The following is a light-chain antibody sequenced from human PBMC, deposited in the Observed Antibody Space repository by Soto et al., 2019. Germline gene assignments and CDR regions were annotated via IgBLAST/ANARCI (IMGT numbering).Light chain of an antibody. CDR3: QQYGSSPFT. V-gene: IGKV3-20*01. CDR1: QSVSSSY. Sequence: ESVLTQSPGTLSMSPGERATLSCRASQSVSSSYLAWYQQKPGQAPRLLIYGASSRATGIPDRFSGSGSGTDFTLSISRREPEDFAVYYCQQYGSSPFTFGPGTKVDIK. J-gene: IGKJ3*01. CDR2: GAS.